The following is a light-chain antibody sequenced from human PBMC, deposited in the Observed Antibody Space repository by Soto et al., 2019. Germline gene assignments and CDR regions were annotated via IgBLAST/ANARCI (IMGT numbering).Light chain of an antibody. CDR3: QSYENWV. CDR1: RGSIASNS. CDR2: EDT. Sequence: NFMLTQPHSVSESPGKTVIISCTRSRGSIASNSVQWFQPRPGSSPTTVIYEDTYRPSGVPDRFSGSIDSSSNSASLTISGLKTEDEADYCQSYENWVFGGGTKLTVL. V-gene: IGLV6-57*01. J-gene: IGLJ3*02.